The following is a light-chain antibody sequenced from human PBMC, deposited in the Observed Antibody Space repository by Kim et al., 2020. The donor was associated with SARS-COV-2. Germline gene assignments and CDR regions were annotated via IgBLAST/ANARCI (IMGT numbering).Light chain of an antibody. Sequence: GQSITTSCAGTSTNIGGYDYVAWYQQHPGKVPTLMINDVTRRPSGGPDRLSGSKSGSTASLPISWLQAEDEADYYCCSYAGTYTRVFGGGTQLTVL. CDR1: STNIGGYDY. CDR3: CSYAGTYTRV. V-gene: IGLV2-11*01. J-gene: IGLJ3*02. CDR2: DVT.